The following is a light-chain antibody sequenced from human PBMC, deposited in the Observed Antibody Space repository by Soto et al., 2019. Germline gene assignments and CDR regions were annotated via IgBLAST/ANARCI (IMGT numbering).Light chain of an antibody. J-gene: IGKJ1*01. CDR1: QSISSW. Sequence: DIQMTQSPSTLSSSLGDRVTITCRASQSISSWLAWYQQKPGKAPRLLIYDASRWESGVPSRFSSSGSGTDFTLTISRLEPEDFATYYCQQYVSYSWTFGQGTKLEI. CDR3: QQYVSYSWT. V-gene: IGKV1-5*01. CDR2: DAS.